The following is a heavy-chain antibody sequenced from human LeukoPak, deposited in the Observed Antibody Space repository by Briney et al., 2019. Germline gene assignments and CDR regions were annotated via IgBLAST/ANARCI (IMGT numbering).Heavy chain of an antibody. Sequence: SQTLSLTCAILGDSVSSNSAAWNWIRQSPSGGLEWLGRTYYRSKWYNDYAVSVKSRITINPDRSKNQVSLQMNSVTPEDTAVYYCARETTSLFDSWGQGTLVTVSS. V-gene: IGHV6-1*01. D-gene: IGHD2/OR15-2a*01. CDR3: ARETTSLFDS. J-gene: IGHJ4*02. CDR1: GDSVSSNSAA. CDR2: TYYRSKWYN.